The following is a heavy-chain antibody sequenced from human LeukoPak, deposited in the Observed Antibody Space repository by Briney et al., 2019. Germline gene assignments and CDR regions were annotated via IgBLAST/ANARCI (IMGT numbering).Heavy chain of an antibody. V-gene: IGHV4-34*01. D-gene: IGHD3-22*01. J-gene: IGHJ6*03. Sequence: SETLSLTCAVYGGSFSGYYCTWVRQTPEKGLEWIGEMNPSGSTNYNPSLKSRVTISVDTSKNQFSLELSSVTAADTAVYYCARGRQDVTMIVVVMTAVSYYLDVWGKGTTVTVS. CDR1: GGSFSGYY. CDR2: MNPSGST. CDR3: ARGRQDVTMIVVVMTAVSYYLDV.